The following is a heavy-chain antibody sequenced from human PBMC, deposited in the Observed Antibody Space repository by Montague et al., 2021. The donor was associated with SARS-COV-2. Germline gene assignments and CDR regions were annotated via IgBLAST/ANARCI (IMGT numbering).Heavy chain of an antibody. V-gene: IGHV3-74*01. Sequence: SLRLSCAASGFTFSSYWMHWVRQAPGKGLVWASRIKSDGSSTSYADSVKGRFTISRDNAKNTLYLQMNSLRAEDTAVYYCLCLPVVDDWGQGSLVTVSS. J-gene: IGHJ4*02. CDR1: GFTFSSYW. CDR2: IKSDGSST. D-gene: IGHD3-16*01. CDR3: LCLPVVDD.